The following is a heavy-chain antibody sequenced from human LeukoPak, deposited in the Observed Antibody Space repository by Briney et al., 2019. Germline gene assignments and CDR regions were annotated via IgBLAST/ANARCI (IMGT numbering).Heavy chain of an antibody. Sequence: KPGGSLRLSCAASGFTFSSYAMSWVRQAPGKGLEWVSSISSSGSYIYYADSVRGRFTISRDNAKNSLYLQMNSLRAEDTAVYYCASAISEWELTLDYWGQGTLVTVSS. CDR3: ASAISEWELTLDY. D-gene: IGHD1-26*01. CDR2: ISSSGSYI. CDR1: GFTFSSYA. J-gene: IGHJ4*02. V-gene: IGHV3-21*01.